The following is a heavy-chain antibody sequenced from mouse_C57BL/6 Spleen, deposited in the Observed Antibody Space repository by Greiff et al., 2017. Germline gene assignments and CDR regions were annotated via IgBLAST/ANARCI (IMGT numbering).Heavy chain of an antibody. CDR1: GYAFSSSW. J-gene: IGHJ2*01. V-gene: IGHV1-82*01. CDR3: ASSYYGSSYDFGY. CDR2: IYPGDGDT. D-gene: IGHD1-1*01. Sequence: QVHVKQSGPELVKPGASVKISCKASGYAFSSSWMNWVKQRPGKGLEWIGRIYPGDGDTNYNGKFKGKATLTADKSSSTAYMQLSSLTSEDSAVYFCASSYYGSSYDFGYWGQGTTLTVSS.